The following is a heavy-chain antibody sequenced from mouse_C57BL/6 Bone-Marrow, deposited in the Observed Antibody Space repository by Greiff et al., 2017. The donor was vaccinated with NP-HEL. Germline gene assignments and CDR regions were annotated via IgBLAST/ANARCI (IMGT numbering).Heavy chain of an antibody. J-gene: IGHJ4*01. CDR1: GFTITDDY. CDR3: TTLLLFYAMDY. Sequence: VQLQQSGAELVRPGASVKLSCTASGFTITDDYMPWVKQRPEQGLEWIGWIDPANGATDYASKFQGKATITADTSSNTAFLQLSSLTSEDTAVYYCTTLLLFYAMDYWGQGTSVTVSS. V-gene: IGHV14-4*01. CDR2: IDPANGAT. D-gene: IGHD1-1*01.